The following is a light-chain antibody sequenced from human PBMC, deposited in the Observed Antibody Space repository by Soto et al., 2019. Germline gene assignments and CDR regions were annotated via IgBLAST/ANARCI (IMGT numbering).Light chain of an antibody. CDR1: SSDVGGYNY. CDR2: EVS. CDR3: SSYTNIDTYF. V-gene: IGLV2-14*01. Sequence: QSALTQPASVSGSPGQSITISCTGTSSDVGGYNYVSWYQQHPGKAPKLMIYEVSKRPSGVSNRFSGSKSGNTASLTISGLQADDEADYYCSSYTNIDTYFFGTGTKVTVL. J-gene: IGLJ1*01.